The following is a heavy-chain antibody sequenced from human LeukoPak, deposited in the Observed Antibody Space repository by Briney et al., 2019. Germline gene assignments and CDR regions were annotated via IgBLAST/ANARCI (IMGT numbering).Heavy chain of an antibody. CDR2: IWYDGSNK. V-gene: IGHV3-33*01. CDR3: ARVCITGTFYYGVDY. D-gene: IGHD1-20*01. J-gene: IGHJ4*02. CDR1: GFTFSSYG. Sequence: GGSLRLSCAASGFTFSSYGMHWVRQAPGKGLEWVAVIWYDGSNKYYADSVKGRFTISRDNSKNTLYLQMNSLRAEDTAVYYCARVCITGTFYYGVDYWGQGTLVTVSS.